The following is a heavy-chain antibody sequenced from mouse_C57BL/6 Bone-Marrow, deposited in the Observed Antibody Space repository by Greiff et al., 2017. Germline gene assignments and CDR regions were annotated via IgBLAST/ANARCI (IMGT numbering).Heavy chain of an antibody. D-gene: IGHD4-1*01. Sequence: QVQLQQPGAELVKPGASVKMSCKASGYTFTSYWITWVKQRPGQGLEWIGVIYPTSGRTNYNEKFKSKAILTVDTSSNTAYMQLSSLTSDDSAVFYCARSGPLGRSFDDWGQGTTLTVSS. J-gene: IGHJ2*01. V-gene: IGHV1-55*01. CDR3: ARSGPLGRSFDD. CDR1: GYTFTSYW. CDR2: IYPTSGRT.